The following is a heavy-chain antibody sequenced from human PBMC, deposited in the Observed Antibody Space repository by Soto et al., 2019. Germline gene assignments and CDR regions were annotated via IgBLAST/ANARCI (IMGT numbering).Heavy chain of an antibody. J-gene: IGHJ4*02. V-gene: IGHV1-3*01. CDR2: IHVGNGNT. D-gene: IGHD2-21*02. CDR3: ARSIVVVTAADY. Sequence: QFQLVQSGAEVKKPGASVKASCKASGYTFPSSALHWVRQAPGQRRGGMGWIHVGNGNTKYSQKFQGRVTITRDTSARTAYMELSSLRSADTAVYYCARSIVVVTAADYWGQGTLVTVSS. CDR1: GYTFPSSA.